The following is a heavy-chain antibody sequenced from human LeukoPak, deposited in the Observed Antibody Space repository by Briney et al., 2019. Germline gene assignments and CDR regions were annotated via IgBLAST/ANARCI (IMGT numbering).Heavy chain of an antibody. D-gene: IGHD6-19*01. CDR1: GFTFSSYW. CDR3: ARDRLIAVAGIGDY. J-gene: IGHJ4*02. V-gene: IGHV3-7*01. Sequence: GGSLRLSCAASGFTFSSYWMSWVRQAPGKGLEWVANIKQDGSEKYYVDSVKGRFTISRDNAKNSLYLQMNSLRAEDTAVYYCARDRLIAVAGIGDYWGQGTLVTVSS. CDR2: IKQDGSEK.